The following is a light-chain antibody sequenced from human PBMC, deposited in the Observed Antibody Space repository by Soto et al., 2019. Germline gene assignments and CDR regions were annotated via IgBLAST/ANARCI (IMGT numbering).Light chain of an antibody. CDR3: QQYDTSLPYT. CDR1: LSVNNNY. CDR2: GAS. Sequence: EIVLTQSPSTLSLTPGDKATQTSEASLSVNNNYLACYQHKPGQAPRLLIYGASSRATGIPDRFSGSGSGTDFTLTISRLEPEDFAVYYCQQYDTSLPYTFGGGTKVDIK. V-gene: IGKV3-20*01. J-gene: IGKJ4*01.